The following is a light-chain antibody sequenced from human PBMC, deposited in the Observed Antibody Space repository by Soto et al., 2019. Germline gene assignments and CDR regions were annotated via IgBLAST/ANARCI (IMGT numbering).Light chain of an antibody. V-gene: IGLV2-14*01. CDR3: SSYTSSSTYV. J-gene: IGLJ1*01. CDR2: DVS. CDR1: SSDVGGYNY. Sequence: QSALTQPASVSGSPGQSITISCTGTSSDVGGYNYVSWYQQHPGKAPKLMIYDVSYRPSGVSNRFSGSKSGNTVSLTISGLQAEDEADYYCSSYTSSSTYVFGAGTKLTVL.